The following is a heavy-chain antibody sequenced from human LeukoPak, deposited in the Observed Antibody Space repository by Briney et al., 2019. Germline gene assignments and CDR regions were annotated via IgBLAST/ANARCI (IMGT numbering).Heavy chain of an antibody. Sequence: SVKVSCKASGGTFSSYAISWVRQAPGQGLEWMGGIIPIFGTANYAQKFQGRVTITADESTSTAYMELSSLRSEDTAVYYCAKDLGGGQQTYYFDYWGQGTLVTVSS. V-gene: IGHV1-69*13. CDR3: AKDLGGGQQTYYFDY. J-gene: IGHJ4*02. D-gene: IGHD6-13*01. CDR1: GGTFSSYA. CDR2: IIPIFGTA.